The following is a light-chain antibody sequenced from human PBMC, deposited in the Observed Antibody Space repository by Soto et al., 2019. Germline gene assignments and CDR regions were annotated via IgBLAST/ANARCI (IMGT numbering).Light chain of an antibody. V-gene: IGKV3-15*01. CDR3: QQYNKWPLT. Sequence: EIVLTQSPGTLSLSPGERATLSCRASQSVGSYLAWFQQTPGQAPRLLMYGASTRATDIPARFSGSGSGTECTLTISSLQSEDVGVYYCQQYNKWPLTFGGGTKVDIK. J-gene: IGKJ4*01. CDR2: GAS. CDR1: QSVGSY.